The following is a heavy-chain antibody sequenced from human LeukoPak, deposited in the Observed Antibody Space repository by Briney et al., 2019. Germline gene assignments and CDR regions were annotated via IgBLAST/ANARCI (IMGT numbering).Heavy chain of an antibody. J-gene: IGHJ4*02. V-gene: IGHV3-33*01. D-gene: IGHD6-19*01. CDR1: GFTFSSYG. CDR2: IWYDGSNK. CDR3: ARDAPTYISGFCLGY. Sequence: GGSLRLSCAASGFTFSSYGMRWVRQAPGKGLEWVAVIWYDGSNKYYADSVKGRFTISRDNSKKTLYLQMNRLRAEDTGVYYCARDAPTYISGFCLGYWRQGTLLTVSS.